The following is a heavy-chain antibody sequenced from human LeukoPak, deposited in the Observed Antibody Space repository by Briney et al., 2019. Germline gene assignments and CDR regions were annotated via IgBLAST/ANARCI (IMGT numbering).Heavy chain of an antibody. J-gene: IGHJ4*02. Sequence: PGGTLRLSCAASGFIFSNNGMSWVRQAPGRGLEWVSSIRGSAGNAYYADSVKGRFTISRDDSRNRLYLQMSSLRAEDTAMYYCAKAVGVVYMGIDFWGQGALVTVSS. V-gene: IGHV3-23*01. CDR2: IRGSAGNA. CDR3: AKAVGVVYMGIDF. D-gene: IGHD2-21*01. CDR1: GFIFSNNG.